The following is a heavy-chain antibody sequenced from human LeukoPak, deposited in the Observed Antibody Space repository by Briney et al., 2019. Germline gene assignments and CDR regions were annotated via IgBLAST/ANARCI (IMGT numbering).Heavy chain of an antibody. J-gene: IGHJ1*01. D-gene: IGHD4-17*01. CDR1: GXSVSSGPYY. CDR2: IYHSGNT. V-gene: IGHV4-61*01. CDR3: ARDGGSYSDIAEYFQH. Sequence: PSETLSLTCTVSGXSVSSGPYYWSWIRQPPGKGLEWIGYIYHSGNTNYDPSLKSRVTISVDRSKNQFSLKLSSVTAADTAVYYCARDGGSYSDIAEYFQHWGRGILVTVSS.